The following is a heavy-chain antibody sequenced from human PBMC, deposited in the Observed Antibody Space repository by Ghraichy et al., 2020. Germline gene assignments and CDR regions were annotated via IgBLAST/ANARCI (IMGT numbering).Heavy chain of an antibody. D-gene: IGHD2-2*01. Sequence: SQTLSLTCAISGDSFSSDSPAWNWIRQSPSRGLEWLGRTYYRSKWSKWYNDYAVSVKSRITITPDTSKNQFSLQLNSVTPEDTAVYYCASQYCSGTSCYLSYFDYWGQGTLVTVSS. V-gene: IGHV6-1*01. CDR2: TYYRSKWSKWYN. CDR3: ASQYCSGTSCYLSYFDY. CDR1: GDSFSSDSPA. J-gene: IGHJ4*02.